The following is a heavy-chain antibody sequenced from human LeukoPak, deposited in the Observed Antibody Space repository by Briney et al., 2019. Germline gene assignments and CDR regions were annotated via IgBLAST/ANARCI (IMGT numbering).Heavy chain of an antibody. CDR2: IKYDGSEE. J-gene: IGHJ4*02. D-gene: IGHD3-16*01. CDR3: AYTNHLTY. V-gene: IGHV3-7*01. Sequence: PRGSLRLSCAASGLTFSGQWMNWVRQAPGQGLEWVANIKYDGSEEYYADPVKGRFTISRDNAKNSLSLQMNYVRAGDTAIYYCAYTNHLTYWGQGTLVTVSS. CDR1: GLTFSGQW.